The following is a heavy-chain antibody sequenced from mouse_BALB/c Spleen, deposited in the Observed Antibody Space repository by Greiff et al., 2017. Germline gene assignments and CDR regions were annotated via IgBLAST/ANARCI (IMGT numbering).Heavy chain of an antibody. V-gene: IGHV1-54*01. CDR2: INPGSGGT. J-gene: IGHJ4*01. Sequence: QVQLQQSGAELVRPGTSVKVSCKASGYAFTNYLIEWVKQRPGQGLEWIGVINPGSGGTNYNEKFKGKATLTADKSSSTAYMQLSSLTSDDSAVYFCARSRLMDYWGQGTSVTVSS. CDR3: ARSRLMDY. CDR1: GYAFTNYL.